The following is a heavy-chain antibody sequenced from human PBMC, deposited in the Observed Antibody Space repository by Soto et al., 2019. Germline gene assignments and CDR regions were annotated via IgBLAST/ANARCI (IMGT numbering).Heavy chain of an antibody. V-gene: IGHV3-48*03. J-gene: IGHJ4*02. Sequence: PGGSLRLSCAASGFSFNTYEMNWVRQAPGKGLEWVSYISSSGSTIYYADSVKGRFTVTRDNGKNSMYLQMNNLRAEDTAVYYCAYGGSCDYWGQGPQVTVSS. CDR3: AYGGSCDY. D-gene: IGHD1-26*01. CDR2: ISSSGSTI. CDR1: GFSFNTYE.